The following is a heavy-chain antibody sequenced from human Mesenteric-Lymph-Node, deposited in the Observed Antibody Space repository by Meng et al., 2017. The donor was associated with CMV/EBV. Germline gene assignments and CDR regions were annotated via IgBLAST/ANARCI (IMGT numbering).Heavy chain of an antibody. CDR3: VWGAFDS. D-gene: IGHD3-16*01. Sequence: FLRHCCGGCGFTVDTHFLFWFLQAPGWALGWVSTLHSGGETYYTDSVRGRLTISSDPSRNTLYLQMNSLRGEDTDVYSWVWGAFDSWGPGTLVTVSS. V-gene: IGHV3-53*01. J-gene: IGHJ4*02. CDR1: GFTVDTHF. CDR2: LHSGGET.